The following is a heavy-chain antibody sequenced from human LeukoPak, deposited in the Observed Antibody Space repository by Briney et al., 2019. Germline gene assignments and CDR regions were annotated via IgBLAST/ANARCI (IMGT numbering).Heavy chain of an antibody. V-gene: IGHV3-9*01. D-gene: IGHD3-22*01. Sequence: GGSLRLSCAASGFTFDDYAMHWVRQAPGKGLEWVSGISWNSGSIGYADSVKGRFTISRDNAKNSLYLQMNSLRAEDTALYYCAKGRITMNEGYYFDYWGQGTLVTVSS. CDR2: ISWNSGSI. CDR1: GFTFDDYA. J-gene: IGHJ4*02. CDR3: AKGRITMNEGYYFDY.